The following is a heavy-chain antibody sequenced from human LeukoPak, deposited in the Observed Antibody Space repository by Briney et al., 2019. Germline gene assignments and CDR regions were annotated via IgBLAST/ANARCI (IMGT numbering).Heavy chain of an antibody. J-gene: IGHJ5*02. V-gene: IGHV4-34*01. D-gene: IGHD3-10*01. CDR3: ARGAPLWFGELSPKTEFDP. Sequence: SETLSLPCAVYGESFSGYYWSWIRQPPGKGLEWIGEINHSGSTNYNPSLNNRATISVDTSKNQFSLKLSSVTAADTAVYYCARGAPLWFGELSPKTEFDPWGQGTLVTVSS. CDR1: GESFSGYY. CDR2: INHSGST.